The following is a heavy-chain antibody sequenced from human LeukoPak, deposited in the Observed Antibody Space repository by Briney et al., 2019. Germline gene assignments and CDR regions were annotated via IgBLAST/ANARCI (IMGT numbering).Heavy chain of an antibody. Sequence: GGSLRLSCVVSGFTFNRCWMNWVRQAPGKGLEWVANIKQDGSKKNYVDSVKGRFAISRDNAKNSLYLQMNSLRAEDTAVYYCATPLDYYDSSGYHQGGDWGQGTLVTVSS. V-gene: IGHV3-7*03. CDR1: GFTFNRCW. D-gene: IGHD3-22*01. CDR3: ATPLDYYDSSGYHQGGD. CDR2: IKQDGSKK. J-gene: IGHJ4*02.